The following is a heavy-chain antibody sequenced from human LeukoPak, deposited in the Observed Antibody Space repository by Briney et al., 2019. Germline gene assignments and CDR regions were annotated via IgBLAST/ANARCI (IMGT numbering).Heavy chain of an antibody. CDR3: ARTHGDGSGPYYYYMDV. V-gene: IGHV1-24*01. J-gene: IGHJ6*03. Sequence: ASVKVSCKVSGYTLTELSMHWVRQAPGKGLEWMGGFDPEDGETIYAQKFQGRVTMTEDTSTDTAYMELSSLRSEDTAVYYCARTHGDGSGPYYYYMDVWGKGTTVTISS. CDR2: FDPEDGET. CDR1: GYTLTELS. D-gene: IGHD3-10*01.